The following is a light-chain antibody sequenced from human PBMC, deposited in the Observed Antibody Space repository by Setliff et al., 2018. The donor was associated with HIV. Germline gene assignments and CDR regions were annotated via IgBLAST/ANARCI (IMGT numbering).Light chain of an antibody. CDR2: DVT. CDR3: SSYRSNNPYA. V-gene: IGLV2-14*03. J-gene: IGLJ1*01. Sequence: QSALTQPASVSGSPGQSITISCTGTSSDIGGYNSVSWYQQHPGEAPKLVIYDVTNRPSGVSDRFSGSKSGNTASLTISGLQAEDEAEYYCSSYRSNNPYAFGTGTKVT. CDR1: SSDIGGYNS.